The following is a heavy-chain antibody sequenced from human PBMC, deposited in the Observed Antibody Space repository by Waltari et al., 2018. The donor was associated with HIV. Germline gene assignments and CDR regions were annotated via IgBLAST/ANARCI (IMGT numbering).Heavy chain of an antibody. CDR2: FDPAEGKT. CDR3: ATARQWLVHSGMDV. J-gene: IGHJ6*02. D-gene: IGHD6-19*01. V-gene: IGHV1-24*01. Sequence: QVQLVQSGAEVKRPGASVKVSCKVSGYILTELSIHWVRQAPGKGLEWVGSFDPAEGKTRYAQKFQGRVTMTEDTSTDTAYMEVSSLGSEDTAVYYCATARQWLVHSGMDVWGQGTTVTVSS. CDR1: GYILTELS.